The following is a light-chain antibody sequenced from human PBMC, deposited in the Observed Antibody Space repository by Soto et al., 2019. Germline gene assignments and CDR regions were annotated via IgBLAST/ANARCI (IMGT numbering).Light chain of an antibody. J-gene: IGLJ2*01. Sequence: QPVLTQLPSVSGAPGQRVTISCTGSSSNIGAGYDVHWYQQLPGTAPKLLIYGNSNRPSGVPDRFSGSKSGTSASLAITGLQAEDEADYYCQSYDSSLSGLVFGGGTKVTVL. V-gene: IGLV1-40*01. CDR2: GNS. CDR1: SSNIGAGYD. CDR3: QSYDSSLSGLV.